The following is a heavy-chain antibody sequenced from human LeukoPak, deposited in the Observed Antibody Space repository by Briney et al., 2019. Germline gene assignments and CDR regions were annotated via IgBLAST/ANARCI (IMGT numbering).Heavy chain of an antibody. CDR3: ARDGLPAARDI. J-gene: IGHJ3*02. CDR1: GFIFSQFW. V-gene: IGHV3-74*01. D-gene: IGHD6-6*01. Sequence: GGSLRLSCAGSGFIFSQFWMQWVRQVPGKGLVGVSRINGDGSSTNYADSVKGRFTISRDNAKNTLYLQMNSLRAEDTPVYYCARDGLPAARDIWGQGTMVTVSS. CDR2: INGDGSST.